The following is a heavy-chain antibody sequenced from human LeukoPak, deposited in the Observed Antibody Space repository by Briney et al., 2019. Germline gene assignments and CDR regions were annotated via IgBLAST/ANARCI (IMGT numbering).Heavy chain of an antibody. CDR3: ARDRAEAVAAGAFDI. CDR1: GFTFSSYA. D-gene: IGHD6-19*01. V-gene: IGHV3-30*04. Sequence: GGSLRLPCAASGFTFSSYAMHWVRQAPGKGLEWVAVISYDGSNKYYRDSVKGRFTISRDNAKNSLYLQMNSLRAEDTAVYYCARDRAEAVAAGAFDIWGQGTMVTVSS. J-gene: IGHJ3*02. CDR2: ISYDGSNK.